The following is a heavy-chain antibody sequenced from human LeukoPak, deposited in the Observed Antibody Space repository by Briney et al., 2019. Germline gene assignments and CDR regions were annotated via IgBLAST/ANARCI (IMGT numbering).Heavy chain of an antibody. CDR2: ISSSGSTI. CDR3: AGGDDYGGREFDP. V-gene: IGHV3-11*01. Sequence: GGSLRLSCAASGFTFSDYYMSWIRQAPGKGLEGVSYISSSGSTIYYADSVKGRFTISRDNAKNSLYLQMNSLRAEDTAVYYCAGGDDYGGREFDPWGQGTLVTVSS. D-gene: IGHD4-23*01. CDR1: GFTFSDYY. J-gene: IGHJ5*02.